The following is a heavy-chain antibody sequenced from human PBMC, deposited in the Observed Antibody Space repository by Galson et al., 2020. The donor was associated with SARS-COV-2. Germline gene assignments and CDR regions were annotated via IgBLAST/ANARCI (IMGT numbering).Heavy chain of an antibody. CDR2: INPNSGGT. V-gene: IGHV1-2*02. Sequence: ASVKVSCKASGYTFTGYYMHWVRQAPGQGLEWMGWINPNSGGTNYAQKFQGRVTMTRDTSISTAYMELSRLRSDDTAVYYCARDGEGGGSSSWYAPDHVPASLDYWGQGTLVTVSS. D-gene: IGHD6-13*01. J-gene: IGHJ4*02. CDR3: ARDGEGGGSSSWYAPDHVPASLDY. CDR1: GYTFTGYY.